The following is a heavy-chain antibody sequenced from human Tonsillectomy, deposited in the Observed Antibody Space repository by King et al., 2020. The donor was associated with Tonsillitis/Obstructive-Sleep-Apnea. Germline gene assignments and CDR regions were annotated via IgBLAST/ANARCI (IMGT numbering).Heavy chain of an antibody. CDR2: ISSSGSTI. J-gene: IGHJ4*02. CDR3: ARDGANYKY. Sequence: EVQLVESGGGFIQRGGSLRLSCAASGFTFSSYSMNWVRQAPGKGLEGISYISSSGSTIYYADSVKGRFTISRDNAKNSVYLQMNSLRDEDTAVYYCARDGANYKYWGQGTLVTVSS. D-gene: IGHD4/OR15-4a*01. CDR1: GFTFSSYS. V-gene: IGHV3-48*02.